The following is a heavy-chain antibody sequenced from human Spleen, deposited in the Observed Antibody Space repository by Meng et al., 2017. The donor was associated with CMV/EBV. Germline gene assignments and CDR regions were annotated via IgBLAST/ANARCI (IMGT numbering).Heavy chain of an antibody. Sequence: SQTLSLTCAVYGGSFSGYYWSWIRQPPGKGLEWIGEINDSGSTNYNPSLESRVITSVDTSKNQFSLKVNSVTAADTAVYYCARLLDYGSGSRNFDYWGPGALVTVSS. V-gene: IGHV4-34*01. D-gene: IGHD3-10*01. CDR1: GGSFSGYY. CDR3: ARLLDYGSGSRNFDY. CDR2: INDSGST. J-gene: IGHJ4*02.